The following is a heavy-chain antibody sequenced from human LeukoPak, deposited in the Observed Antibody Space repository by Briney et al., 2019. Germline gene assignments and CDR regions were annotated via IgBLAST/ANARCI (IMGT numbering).Heavy chain of an antibody. D-gene: IGHD6-19*01. J-gene: IGHJ4*02. CDR3: AKDSGNSGWYVDN. Sequence: GGSLRLSCAASGFTFSNYAMSWVRQAPGKGLEWVSTINGNGYNTYYADSVKGRFTISRDNSKNTVYLQMNSLRGEDTAVYYCAKDSGNSGWYVDNWGQGTLVTVSS. CDR1: GFTFSNYA. CDR2: INGNGYNT. V-gene: IGHV3-23*01.